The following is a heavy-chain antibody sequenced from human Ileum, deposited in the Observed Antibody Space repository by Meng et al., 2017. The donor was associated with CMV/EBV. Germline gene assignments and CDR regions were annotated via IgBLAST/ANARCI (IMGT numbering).Heavy chain of an antibody. J-gene: IGHJ4*02. CDR3: ASSHPGDY. CDR2: IFDRGTT. CDR1: GGSIRSSSYY. Sequence: GSLRLSCTVSGGSIRSSSYYWGWVRQPPGKGLEWMGDIFDRGTTYYNPSLRGRVTISVDTSNNQFSLKLHSVTTADTAVYYCASSHPGDYWGQGNLVTVSS. V-gene: IGHV4-39*01.